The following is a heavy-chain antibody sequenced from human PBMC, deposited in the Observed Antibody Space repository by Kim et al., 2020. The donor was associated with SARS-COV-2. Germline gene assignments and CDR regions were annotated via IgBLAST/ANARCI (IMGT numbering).Heavy chain of an antibody. V-gene: IGHV3-48*03. CDR2: ISSSGSTI. CDR1: GFTFSSYE. CDR3: ARVGGHTSMDY. Sequence: GGSLRLSCAASGFTFSSYEMNWVRQAPGKGLEWVSYISSSGSTIYYADSMKGRFAVSRDNAKNSLYLQMNSLRAEDTAVYYCARVGGHTSMDYWGQGTLVTVSS. D-gene: IGHD5-18*01. J-gene: IGHJ4*02.